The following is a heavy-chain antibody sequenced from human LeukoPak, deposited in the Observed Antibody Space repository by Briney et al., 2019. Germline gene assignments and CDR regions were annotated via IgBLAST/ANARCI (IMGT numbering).Heavy chain of an antibody. CDR2: ISGGGGNT. J-gene: IGHJ4*02. CDR1: GFTFSSYA. D-gene: IGHD6-6*01. V-gene: IGHV3-23*01. CDR3: AKDASIAPRLIDY. Sequence: PGGSLRLSCAASGFTFSSYAMSWVRQAPGKGLEWVSAISGGGGNTYYADSVKGRFTISRDNFKNTLSLQMNSLRAEDTAVYYCAKDASIAPRLIDYWGQGTLVTVSS.